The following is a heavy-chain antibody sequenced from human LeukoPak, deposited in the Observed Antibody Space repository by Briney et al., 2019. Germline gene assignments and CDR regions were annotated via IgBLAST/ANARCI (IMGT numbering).Heavy chain of an antibody. CDR3: AKTYCGGDCYGPFQH. Sequence: GGSLRLSCAASGFTFSSYSMNWVRQDPGKGLEWVSSISSSSSYIYYADSVKGRFTISRDNAKNSLYLQMNSLRAEDTAVYYCAKTYCGGDCYGPFQHWGQGTLVTVSS. V-gene: IGHV3-21*01. CDR1: GFTFSSYS. D-gene: IGHD2-21*02. J-gene: IGHJ1*01. CDR2: ISSSSSYI.